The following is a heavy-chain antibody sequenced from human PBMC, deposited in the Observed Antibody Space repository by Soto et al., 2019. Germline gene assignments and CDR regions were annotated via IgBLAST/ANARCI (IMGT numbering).Heavy chain of an antibody. CDR3: ARVETYYYDSSGYGRDAFDI. J-gene: IGHJ3*02. CDR1: GGSIGNYY. Sequence: SETLSLTCTVSGGSIGNYYWSWIRQPPGKGLEWIGYIYYIGSTNYNPSLRSRVTMSVDTSKIQFSLKLSSVTAADTAVYYCARVETYYYDSSGYGRDAFDIWGQGTMVTVSS. CDR2: IYYIGST. V-gene: IGHV4-59*01. D-gene: IGHD3-22*01.